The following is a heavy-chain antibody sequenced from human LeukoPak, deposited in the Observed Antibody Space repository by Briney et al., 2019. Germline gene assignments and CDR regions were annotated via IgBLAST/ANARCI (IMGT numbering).Heavy chain of an antibody. CDR1: GFTLSSYA. J-gene: IGHJ4*02. Sequence: GRSLRLSCAASGFTLSSYAMHWVRQAPGKGLEWVAVISYDGSNKYYADSVKGRFTISRDNSKNTLYLQMNSLRAEDTAVYYCARSGVLSFDYWGQGTLVTVSS. CDR3: ARSGVLSFDY. D-gene: IGHD3-9*01. CDR2: ISYDGSNK. V-gene: IGHV3-30*04.